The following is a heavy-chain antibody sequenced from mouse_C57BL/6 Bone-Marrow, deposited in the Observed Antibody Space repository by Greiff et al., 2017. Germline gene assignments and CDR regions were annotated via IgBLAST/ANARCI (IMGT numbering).Heavy chain of an antibody. Sequence: EVMLQQSGPELVKPGASVKISCKASGYTFTDYYMNWVKQSHGKSLEWIGDINPNNGGTSYNQKFKGKATLTVDKSSSTAYMELRSLTSEDSAVYYCAREVGQNYAMDYWGQGTSVTVSS. CDR2: INPNNGGT. J-gene: IGHJ4*01. D-gene: IGHD3-3*01. CDR3: AREVGQNYAMDY. V-gene: IGHV1-26*01. CDR1: GYTFTDYY.